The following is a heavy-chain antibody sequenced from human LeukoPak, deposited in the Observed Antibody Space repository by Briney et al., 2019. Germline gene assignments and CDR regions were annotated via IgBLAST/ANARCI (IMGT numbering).Heavy chain of an antibody. CDR2: INPSGGST. D-gene: IGHD1-1*01. CDR3: ANLVQLELPLFRRDAFDI. V-gene: IGHV1-46*01. J-gene: IGHJ3*02. CDR1: GYTFTSYY. Sequence: ASVKVSCKASGYTFTSYYMHWVRQAPGQGLEWMGIINPSGGSTNYAQKFQGRVTMTRDMSTSTVYMDLSSLRSEDTAVYYCANLVQLELPLFRRDAFDIWGQGTMVTVSS.